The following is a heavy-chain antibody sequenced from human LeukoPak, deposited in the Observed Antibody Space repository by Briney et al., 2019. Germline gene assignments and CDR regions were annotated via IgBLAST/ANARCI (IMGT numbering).Heavy chain of an antibody. CDR3: ARDWGLDY. D-gene: IGHD3-16*01. CDR2: IKQDGSDK. CDR1: GFTFSSYC. J-gene: IGHJ4*02. Sequence: GGSLTLSCAASGFTFSSYCMNWVRQAPGKGLEWVANIKQDGSDKFYVDSVKGRFTISRDNAKNSLYLQMNSLRAEDTAVYCCARDWGLDYWGQGTLVTVSS. V-gene: IGHV3-7*01.